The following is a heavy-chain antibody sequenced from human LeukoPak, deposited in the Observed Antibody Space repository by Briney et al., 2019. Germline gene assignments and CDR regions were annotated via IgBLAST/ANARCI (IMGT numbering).Heavy chain of an antibody. D-gene: IGHD3-10*01. CDR1: GGTLSSYA. J-gene: IGHJ6*02. V-gene: IGHV1-69*13. CDR2: IIPIFGTA. Sequence: ASVKVSCKASGGTLSSYAISWVRQAPGQGLEWMGGIIPIFGTANYAQKFQGRVTITADESTSTAYMELSSLRSEDTAVYYCARTRLLWFGELSGYYYYGMDVWGQGTTVTVSS. CDR3: ARTRLLWFGELSGYYYYGMDV.